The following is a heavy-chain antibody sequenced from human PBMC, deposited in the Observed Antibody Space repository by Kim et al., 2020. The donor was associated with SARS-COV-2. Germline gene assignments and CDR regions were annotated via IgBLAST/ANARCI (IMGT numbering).Heavy chain of an antibody. CDR2: ISGSGGCT. Sequence: GGSLRLSCAASGFTFSNYAINWFRQAPGKGLEWVSAISGSGGCTYYADSVKGRFTISRDNSKNTLYLQMNSLRAEDTAVYYCAKDPGGGYVDIYFDYWGQGTLVTVSS. J-gene: IGHJ4*02. V-gene: IGHV3-23*01. CDR1: GFTFSNYA. CDR3: AKDPGGGYVDIYFDY. D-gene: IGHD5-12*01.